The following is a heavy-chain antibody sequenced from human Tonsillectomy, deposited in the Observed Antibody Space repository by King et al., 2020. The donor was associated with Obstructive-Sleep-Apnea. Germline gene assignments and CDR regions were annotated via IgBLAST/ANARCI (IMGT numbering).Heavy chain of an antibody. D-gene: IGHD3-9*01. J-gene: IGHJ4*02. CDR2: IKLDGSEE. V-gene: IGHV3-7*01. CDR3: ASPLSIRLLTGYGY. CDR1: GLTFSSYW. Sequence: VQLVESGGGLVQPGGSLRLSCAASGLTFSSYWMSWVRQAPGEGLEWVANIKLDGSEEYYVDSVKGRFTISRDNAKNSLYLQMNSLRAEDTAMYYCASPLSIRLLTGYGYWGQGTLVTVSS.